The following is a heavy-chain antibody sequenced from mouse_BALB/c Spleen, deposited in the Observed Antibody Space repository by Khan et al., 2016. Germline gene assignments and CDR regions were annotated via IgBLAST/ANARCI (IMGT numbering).Heavy chain of an antibody. CDR3: ARENNRVWFAY. J-gene: IGHJ3*01. CDR1: GYTFSSYW. D-gene: IGHD2-14*01. Sequence: QQSGAALMKPGASVKISCKATGYTFSSYWIEWVKQRPGHGLEWIGEILPGSGTTNYNETFKGKVTFTTDTSSNTAYMQLSSLTSEDSAVYYGARENNRVWFAYGGQGTLVTVSA. CDR2: ILPGSGTT. V-gene: IGHV1-9*01.